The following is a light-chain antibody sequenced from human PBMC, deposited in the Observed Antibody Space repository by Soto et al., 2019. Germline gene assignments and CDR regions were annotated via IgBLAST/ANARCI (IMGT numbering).Light chain of an antibody. CDR1: QSVSSN. Sequence: EIVMTQSAATLSVSPGERATLSCRASQSVSSNLAWYQQKPGQAPRLLIYGASTRATGIPARFSGSGSGTEFTLTISSLQSEDFALYYCQQYNNWPWTFGQGTKVEI. CDR2: GAS. CDR3: QQYNNWPWT. J-gene: IGKJ1*01. V-gene: IGKV3-15*01.